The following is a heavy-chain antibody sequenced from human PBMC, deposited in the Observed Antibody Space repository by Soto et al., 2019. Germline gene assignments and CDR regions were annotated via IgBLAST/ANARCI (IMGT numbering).Heavy chain of an antibody. D-gene: IGHD4-17*01. CDR1: GGSISSGGYY. J-gene: IGHJ2*01. CDR3: ARDYVRDGDSSYWYSAL. CDR2: IYYSGST. V-gene: IGHV4-31*03. Sequence: QVQLQESGPGLVKPSQTLSLTCTVSGGSISSGGYYWSWIRQHPGKGLERIGYIYYSGSTYYNPSLQSRVTISVDTSKTQGSLKLSSVTAADTSVYYCARDYVRDGDSSYWYSALWGRGTLVTFAS.